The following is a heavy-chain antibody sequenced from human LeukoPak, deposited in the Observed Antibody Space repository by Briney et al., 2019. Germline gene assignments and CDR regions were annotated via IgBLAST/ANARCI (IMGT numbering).Heavy chain of an antibody. Sequence: PGGSLRLSCAASGSTFSGYWMSWVRQAPGRGLEWVATIKQDESEKTYVDSVEGRFTSSRDNAKSSLFLQMDSLRAEDTAVYYCARFGMDAAIDYWGQGTLVTVSS. J-gene: IGHJ4*02. CDR2: IKQDESEK. CDR3: ARFGMDAAIDY. CDR1: GSTFSGYW. V-gene: IGHV3-7*01. D-gene: IGHD2-15*01.